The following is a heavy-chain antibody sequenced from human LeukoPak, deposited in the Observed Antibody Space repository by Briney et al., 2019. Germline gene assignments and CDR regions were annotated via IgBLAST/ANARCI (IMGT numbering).Heavy chain of an antibody. J-gene: IGHJ5*02. V-gene: IGHV3-7*01. CDR1: GFTFNSYW. D-gene: IGHD2-8*01. CDR2: IKQDGSEK. Sequence: GGSLRLSCAASGFTFNSYWMSWVRQAPGKGLEWVANIKQDGSEKYYVDSVKGRFTISRDNAKNSLYLQMNSLRAEDTAVYYCARDLGYCTNGVCYIGGNWFDPWGQGTLVTVSS. CDR3: ARDLGYCTNGVCYIGGNWFDP.